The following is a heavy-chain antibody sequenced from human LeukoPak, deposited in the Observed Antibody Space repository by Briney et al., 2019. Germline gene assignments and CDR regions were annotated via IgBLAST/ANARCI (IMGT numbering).Heavy chain of an antibody. CDR3: ASTYCGGDCYGSFDY. J-gene: IGHJ4*02. CDR2: IYSGGST. CDR1: GFTVSSNY. V-gene: IGHV3-53*01. D-gene: IGHD2-21*02. Sequence: GGSLRLSCAASGFTVSSNYMSCVPQAPGEGVEWVSIIYSGGSTFYADSVKGRFTIFRDNSKNTLYLQMNSLRAEDTAVYYCASTYCGGDCYGSFDYWGRGTLVTVSS.